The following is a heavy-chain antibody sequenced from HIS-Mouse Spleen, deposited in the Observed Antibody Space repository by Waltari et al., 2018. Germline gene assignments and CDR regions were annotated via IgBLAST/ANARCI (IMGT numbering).Heavy chain of an antibody. V-gene: IGHV4-39*07. Sequence: QLQLQESGPGLVKPSETLSLTCTVSGGSISSSSSYWGWIRQPPGKGLEWIGSIYYSGSTYYNPSLKSRVTISVDTSKNQFSLKLSSVTAADTAVYYCARDPRWNDGIDYWGQGTLVTVSS. CDR2: IYYSGST. J-gene: IGHJ4*02. D-gene: IGHD1-1*01. CDR1: GGSISSSSSY. CDR3: ARDPRWNDGIDY.